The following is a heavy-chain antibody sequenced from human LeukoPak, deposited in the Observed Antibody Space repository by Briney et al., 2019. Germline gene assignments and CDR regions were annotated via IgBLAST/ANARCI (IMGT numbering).Heavy chain of an antibody. CDR2: IYSDGTT. D-gene: IGHD3-22*01. CDR3: VRVYYYDSTFGN. V-gene: IGHV3-66*01. J-gene: IGHJ4*02. CDR1: GITVSSKY. Sequence: GGSLRLSCAPSGITVSSKYMSWVRQAPGKGLEWVSVIYSDGTTYYADSVKGRFTISRDNSKNTLYLQMNSLRAEDTAVYYCVRVYYYDSTFGNWGQGTLVTVSS.